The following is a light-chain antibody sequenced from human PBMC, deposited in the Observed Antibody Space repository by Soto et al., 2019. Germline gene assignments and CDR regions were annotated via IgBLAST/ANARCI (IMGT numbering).Light chain of an antibody. V-gene: IGLV2-14*01. Sequence: QSVLTQPASVSGSPGQSITISCTGTSSDFTGYKYVSWYQQYPGKAPKLIIFEVSNRPSGVSNRFSGSKSGNTASLTIAGLQAEDEADYHCSSYTTGSTLYVFGGGTKV. CDR3: SSYTTGSTLYV. CDR1: SSDFTGYKY. CDR2: EVS. J-gene: IGLJ1*01.